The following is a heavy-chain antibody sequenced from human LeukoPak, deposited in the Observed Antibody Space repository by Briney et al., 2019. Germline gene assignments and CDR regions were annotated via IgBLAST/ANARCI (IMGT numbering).Heavy chain of an antibody. V-gene: IGHV4-59*01. CDR3: ARQYYFNWFDP. Sequence: SETLSLTCTVSGGSISSYYWSWIRQPPGKGLEWIGYIYYSGSTNYNPSLKSRVTISVDTSKNQFSLKLSPVTAADTAVYYCARQYYFNWFDPWGQGTLVTVSS. CDR1: GGSISSYY. D-gene: IGHD3-10*01. J-gene: IGHJ5*02. CDR2: IYYSGST.